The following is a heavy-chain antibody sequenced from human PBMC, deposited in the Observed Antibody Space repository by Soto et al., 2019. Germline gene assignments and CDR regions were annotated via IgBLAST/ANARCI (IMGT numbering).Heavy chain of an antibody. V-gene: IGHV4-4*02. CDR3: ARGIYCTNTRCHFDN. J-gene: IGHJ4*02. CDR2: IFHRGGT. D-gene: IGHD2-2*01. Sequence: QVQLQESGPGLVKPSGTLSLTCDVSGGSISSSHWWTWVRQPPGKGLEWIGEIFHRGGTNYNPSLQSRVIISVDKSKNQFSLNLNSVTAADTAVYYCARGIYCTNTRCHFDNWGQGTLVTVSS. CDR1: GGSISSSHW.